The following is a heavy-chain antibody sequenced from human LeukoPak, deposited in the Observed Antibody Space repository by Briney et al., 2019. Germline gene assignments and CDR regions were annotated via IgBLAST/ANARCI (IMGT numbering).Heavy chain of an antibody. CDR3: ARVGQWLEYYYYYYMDV. J-gene: IGHJ6*03. Sequence: PSETLSPTRPASGGSIISYYLSWIRQPPGKGLEWIGYIYYSGSTNYNPSLKSRVTISVDTSKNQFSLKLSSVTAADTAVYYCARVGQWLEYYYYYYMDVWSKVTTVTVSS. V-gene: IGHV4-59*01. D-gene: IGHD6-19*01. CDR2: IYYSGST. CDR1: GGSIISYY.